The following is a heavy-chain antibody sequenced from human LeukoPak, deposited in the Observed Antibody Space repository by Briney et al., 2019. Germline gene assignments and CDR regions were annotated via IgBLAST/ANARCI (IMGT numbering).Heavy chain of an antibody. CDR3: ARAYSDYDDYFDN. Sequence: GGSLRLSCAASGFTFSSYWMSWVRQAPGRGLEWVAIIKQDGSEKYYVDSVKGRFTISRDNAKNSLYLQMNSLRAEDTAVYYCARAYSDYDDYFDNWGQGTLVTVSS. CDR2: IKQDGSEK. D-gene: IGHD5-12*01. J-gene: IGHJ4*02. CDR1: GFTFSSYW. V-gene: IGHV3-7*01.